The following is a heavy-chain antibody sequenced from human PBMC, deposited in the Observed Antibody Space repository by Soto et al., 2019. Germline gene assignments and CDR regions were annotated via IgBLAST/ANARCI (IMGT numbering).Heavy chain of an antibody. CDR2: ISAYNGNT. V-gene: IGHV1-18*01. J-gene: IGHJ4*02. CDR1: GYTFTSYG. Sequence: ASVKVSCKASGYTFTSYGISWVRQAPGQGLEWMGWISAYNGNTNYAQKLQGRVTMTTDTSTSTAYMELRSLRSDDTAVYYCARDRLGDSSGWYVYWGQGTLVTVSS. D-gene: IGHD6-19*01. CDR3: ARDRLGDSSGWYVY.